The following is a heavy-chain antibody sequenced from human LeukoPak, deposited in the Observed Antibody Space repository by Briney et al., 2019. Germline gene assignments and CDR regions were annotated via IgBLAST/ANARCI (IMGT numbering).Heavy chain of an antibody. CDR1: GGSISSSSYY. CDR2: IYYSGST. D-gene: IGHD3-3*01. J-gene: IGHJ4*02. V-gene: IGHV4-39*01. CDR3: PSRQEDFWSGYRDY. Sequence: SETLSLTCTVSGGSISSSSYYWGWIRQPPGKGLEWIGSIYYSGSTHYNPSLKSRVTISVDTSKNQFSLKLSSVTAADTAVYYCPSRQEDFWSGYRDYWGQGTLVTVSS.